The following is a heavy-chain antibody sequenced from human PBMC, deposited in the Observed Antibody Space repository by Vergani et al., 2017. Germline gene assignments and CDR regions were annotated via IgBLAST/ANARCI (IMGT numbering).Heavy chain of an antibody. CDR2: IYYSGST. CDR1: GGSISSYY. V-gene: IGHV4-59*08. CDR3: ARGPGGYCSGGSCSSFDY. D-gene: IGHD2-15*01. Sequence: QVQLQESGPGLVKPSETLSLTCTVSGGSISSYYWSWIRQPPGKGLEWIGYIYYSGSTNYNPSLKSRITISVDTSKNQFSLKLSSVTAADTAVYYCARGPGGYCSGGSCSSFDYWGQGTLVTVSS. J-gene: IGHJ4*02.